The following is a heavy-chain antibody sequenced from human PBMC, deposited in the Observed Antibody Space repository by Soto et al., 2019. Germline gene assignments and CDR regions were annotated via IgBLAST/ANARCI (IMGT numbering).Heavy chain of an antibody. CDR1: DASISSYY. J-gene: IGHJ3*02. CDR2: IYYSGST. Sequence: QVQLQESGPGLVKPSETLSLSCSVSDASISSYYWSWIRQPPGKGLEWLAYIYYSGSTSYNPSLKSRVSISLDTSMNQFSLKLSSLTAADTAVYYCERTYDDSGPNSGGYGIDIWGQGTMVTVSS. V-gene: IGHV4-59*01. D-gene: IGHD3-22*01. CDR3: ERTYDDSGPNSGGYGIDI.